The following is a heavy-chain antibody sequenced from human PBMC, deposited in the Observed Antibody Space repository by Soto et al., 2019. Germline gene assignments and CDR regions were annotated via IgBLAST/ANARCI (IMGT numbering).Heavy chain of an antibody. CDR2: IYYSGST. D-gene: IGHD1-20*01. V-gene: IGHV4-30-4*01. CDR3: ARDRAKWKDYNYYGMDV. J-gene: IGHJ6*02. Sequence: QVQLQESGPGLVKPSQTLSLTCTVSGGSISSGDDFWTWIRQPPGKGLEWIGYIYYSGSTYYNPSLKSRLTMSVDTSMNQFSLKLSSVTAADTAVYYCARDRAKWKDYNYYGMDVWGQGTTVTVSS. CDR1: GGSISSGDDF.